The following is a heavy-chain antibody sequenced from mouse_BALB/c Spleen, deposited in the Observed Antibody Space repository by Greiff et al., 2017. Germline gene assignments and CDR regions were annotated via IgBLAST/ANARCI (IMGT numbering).Heavy chain of an antibody. Sequence: VQLQQSGAELVRPGALVKLSCKASGFNIKDYYMHWVKQRPEQGLEWIGWIDPENGNTIYDPKFQGKASIPADTSSNTAYLQLSSLTSEDTAVYYCASGYGSSSPFAYWGQGTLVTVSA. CDR1: GFNIKDYY. V-gene: IGHV14-1*02. D-gene: IGHD1-1*01. J-gene: IGHJ3*01. CDR3: ASGYGSSSPFAY. CDR2: IDPENGNT.